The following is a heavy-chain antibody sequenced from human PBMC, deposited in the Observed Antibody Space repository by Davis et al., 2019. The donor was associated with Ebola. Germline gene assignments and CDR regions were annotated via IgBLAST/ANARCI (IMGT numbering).Heavy chain of an antibody. CDR1: GYTFTSCG. D-gene: IGHD2-15*01. Sequence: ASVKVSCKASGYTFTSCGISWVRQAPGQGLEWMGWISGYTGETNYAQKFQDRVTMTTDTSTSTAYMELRSLRSDDTAVYYCARDVVVVAPTDWFDPWGQGTLVTVSA. CDR3: ARDVVVVAPTDWFDP. V-gene: IGHV1-18*01. J-gene: IGHJ5*02. CDR2: ISGYTGET.